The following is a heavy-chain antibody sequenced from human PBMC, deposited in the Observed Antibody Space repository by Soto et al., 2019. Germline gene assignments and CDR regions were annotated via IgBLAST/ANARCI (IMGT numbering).Heavy chain of an antibody. CDR3: ARSTPIGVVPTAMGWFDP. CDR2: IFSSGYS. Sequence: QVQLRESGPGLVKPSQTLSLTCTVSGDSISSGGYYWSWIRQSPGKGLEWIGYIFSSGYSYYNPTLMSRLFISVDPSKNHFCLRLSSVTAADTAVNYCARSTPIGVVPTAMGWFDPWGQGALVTFSS. V-gene: IGHV4-31*03. CDR1: GDSISSGGYY. J-gene: IGHJ5*02. D-gene: IGHD2-2*01.